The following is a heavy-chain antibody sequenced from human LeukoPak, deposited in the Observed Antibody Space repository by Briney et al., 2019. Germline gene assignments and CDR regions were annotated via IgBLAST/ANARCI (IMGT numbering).Heavy chain of an antibody. D-gene: IGHD2-21*01. J-gene: IGHJ4*02. V-gene: IGHV3-48*01. CDR2: ISSSSSTI. CDR1: GFTFSGFG. Sequence: PGGSLRLSCAASGFTFSGFGMNWVRQAPGKGLEWVSYISSSSSTIYYADSVKGRFTISRDNAKNSLYLQMNSLRAEDTAVYYCARDLHCGGDCYPLTYWGQGTLVTVSS. CDR3: ARDLHCGGDCYPLTY.